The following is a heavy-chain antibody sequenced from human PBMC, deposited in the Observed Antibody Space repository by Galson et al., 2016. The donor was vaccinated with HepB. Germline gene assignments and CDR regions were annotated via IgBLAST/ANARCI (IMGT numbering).Heavy chain of an antibody. V-gene: IGHV3-23*01. Sequence: SLRLSCATSGFTFITYAMSWVRQAPGKGLEWVALITRAGDETYCGDSVKGRFTISRDNSKSTVYFQMDSLRAEDSAVYYCASFREKVRPLDYWGRGTLVSVSS. D-gene: IGHD3-10*01. CDR2: ITRAGDET. CDR1: GFTFITYA. J-gene: IGHJ4*02. CDR3: ASFREKVRPLDY.